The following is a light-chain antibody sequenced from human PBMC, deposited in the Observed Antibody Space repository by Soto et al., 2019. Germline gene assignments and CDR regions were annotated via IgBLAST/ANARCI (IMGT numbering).Light chain of an antibody. CDR1: QSISSF. CDR3: QQSYTAPFT. Sequence: IQMTQSPSSLSASVRDRVTITCRASQSISSFLNWYQLKPGKAPQVLIYGASTLQSGVPSRFSGSGSGTDFTLTISSLQTEDFATYSCQQSYTAPFTFGQGTKLQSK. CDR2: GAS. V-gene: IGKV1-39*01. J-gene: IGKJ2*01.